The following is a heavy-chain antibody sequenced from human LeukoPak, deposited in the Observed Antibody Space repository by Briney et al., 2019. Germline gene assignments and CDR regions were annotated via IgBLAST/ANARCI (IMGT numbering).Heavy chain of an antibody. J-gene: IGHJ4*02. CDR2: IYPGDSDT. CDR1: GYRFTTHW. V-gene: IGHV5-51*01. D-gene: IGHD2/OR15-2a*01. Sequence: GESLQISCKGSGYRFTTHWVAWVRQMPGKGLEWMGIIYPGDSDTRYSPSFQGQVTISADRSISTAYLQWSSLKASDSAIYYCASGNSIFDYWGQGTLVTVSS. CDR3: ASGNSIFDY.